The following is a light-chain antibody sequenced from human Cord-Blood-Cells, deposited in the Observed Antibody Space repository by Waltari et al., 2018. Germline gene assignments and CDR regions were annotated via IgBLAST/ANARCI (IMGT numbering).Light chain of an antibody. CDR3: QQYYSYPFT. V-gene: IGKV1-8*01. CDR2: AAS. CDR1: QGIISY. J-gene: IGKJ3*01. Sequence: AIRLTPSPSSFSPSTGDRVTITCRASQGIISYLAWYQQKPGKAPKLLIYAASTLQSGVPSRFSGSGSGTDFTLTISCLQSEDFATYYCQQYYSYPFTFGPGTKVDIK.